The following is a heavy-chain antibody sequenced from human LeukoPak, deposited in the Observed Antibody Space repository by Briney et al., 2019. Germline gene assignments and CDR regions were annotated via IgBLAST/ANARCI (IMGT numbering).Heavy chain of an antibody. CDR2: INPNSGDT. J-gene: IGHJ4*02. V-gene: IGHV1-2*02. CDR1: GYTFTGYY. D-gene: IGHD3-9*01. Sequence: ASVGVSCKASGYTFTGYYINWVRQAPGQGLEWMGWINPNSGDTNYAQKFQGRVRMTRDTSISTAYMELSGLRSNDTALYYCARDGIPYYDILTGSRHYFDSWGQGTLVTVSS. CDR3: ARDGIPYYDILTGSRHYFDS.